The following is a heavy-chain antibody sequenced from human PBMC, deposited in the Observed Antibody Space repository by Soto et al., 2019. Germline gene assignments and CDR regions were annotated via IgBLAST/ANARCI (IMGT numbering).Heavy chain of an antibody. CDR3: TSYIEYSSWPKVDY. V-gene: IGHV3-73*01. CDR1: GFTFSGSA. J-gene: IGHJ4*02. Sequence: GGSLRLSCAASGFTFSGSAMHWVRQASGKGLEWVGRIRSKANSYATAYAASVKGRFTISRDDSKNTAYLQMNSLKTEDTAVYYCTSYIEYSSWPKVDYWGQGTLVTVSS. D-gene: IGHD6-6*01. CDR2: IRSKANSYAT.